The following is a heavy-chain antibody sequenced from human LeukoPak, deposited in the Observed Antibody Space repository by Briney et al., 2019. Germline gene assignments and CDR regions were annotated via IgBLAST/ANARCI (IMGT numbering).Heavy chain of an antibody. V-gene: IGHV4-61*02. J-gene: IGHJ4*02. D-gene: IGHD2-21*02. CDR1: GGSISSGSYY. CDR3: ARGTLRGDGDYYFDY. CDR2: IYTSGST. Sequence: SQTLSLTCTVSGGSISSGSYYWSWIRQPAGEGLEWIGRIYTSGSTNYNPSLKSRVTISVDTSKNQFSLKLSSVTAADTAVYYCARGTLRGDGDYYFDYWGQGTLVTVSS.